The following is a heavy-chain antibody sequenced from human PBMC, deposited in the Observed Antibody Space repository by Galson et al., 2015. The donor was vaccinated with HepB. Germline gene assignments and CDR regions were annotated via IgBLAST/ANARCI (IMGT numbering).Heavy chain of an antibody. Sequence: SVKVSCKASGGTFSNCAITWVRQAPGQGLEWMGTIIPMLHLSKHSQKFQGRVAITADESTSTAYMEVSSLRSEDTAVYYCARAGNLMTLVGLRLDDWGQGTLVTVSS. J-gene: IGHJ4*02. V-gene: IGHV1-69*04. CDR3: ARAGNLMTLVGLRLDD. CDR1: GGTFSNCA. D-gene: IGHD4/OR15-4a*01. CDR2: IIPMLHLS.